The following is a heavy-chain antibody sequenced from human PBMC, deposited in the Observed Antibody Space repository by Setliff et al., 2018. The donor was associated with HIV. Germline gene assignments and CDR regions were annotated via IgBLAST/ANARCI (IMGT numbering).Heavy chain of an antibody. Sequence: PSETLSLTCTVSAYSIGSSYSWGWIRQSPGKGLEWIANIYHTGRPFYNPSLQSRVTISVDTSKNQFSLKLTSVTAADTAVYYCATADYIYGRNVFDYWGQGSLVTVPQ. CDR1: AYSIGSSYS. CDR3: ATADYIYGRNVFDY. J-gene: IGHJ4*02. V-gene: IGHV4-38-2*02. D-gene: IGHD5-18*01. CDR2: IYHTGRP.